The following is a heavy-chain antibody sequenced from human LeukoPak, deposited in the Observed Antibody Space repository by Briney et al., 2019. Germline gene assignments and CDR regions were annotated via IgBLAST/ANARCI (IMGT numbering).Heavy chain of an antibody. V-gene: IGHV4-59*08. J-gene: IGHJ3*02. D-gene: IGHD5-24*01. Sequence: SETLSLTCTVSGGSISSYYWSWIRQPPGKGLEWIGYIFYSGSNNYNPSLKSRVTISVDTSKNQFYLKLSSVTAADTAVYYCASGSERWLQFARDAFDIWGPGTMVTVSS. CDR2: IFYSGSN. CDR3: ASGSERWLQFARDAFDI. CDR1: GGSISSYY.